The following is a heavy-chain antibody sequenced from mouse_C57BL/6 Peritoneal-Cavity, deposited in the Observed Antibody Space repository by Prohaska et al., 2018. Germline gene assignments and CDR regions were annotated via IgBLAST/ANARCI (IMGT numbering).Heavy chain of an antibody. V-gene: IGHV6-3*01. Sequence: EVKLEESGGGLVQPGGSMKLSCVASGFTFSNYWMNWVRQSPEKGLEWVAQIRLKSDNYATHYAESVKGRFTIPRDDSKSSVYLQMNNLRAEDTGIYYCTKTAYYAMDYWGQGTSVTVSS. J-gene: IGHJ4*01. CDR1: GFTFSNYW. CDR2: IRLKSDNYAT. CDR3: TKTAYYAMDY. D-gene: IGHD4-1*01.